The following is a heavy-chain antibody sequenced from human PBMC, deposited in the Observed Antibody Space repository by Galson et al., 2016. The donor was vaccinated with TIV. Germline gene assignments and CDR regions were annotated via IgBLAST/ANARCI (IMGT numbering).Heavy chain of an antibody. V-gene: IGHV5-51*03. CDR3: AKGKEYYEF. CDR2: MNPSDSET. Sequence: QSGAEVKKPGESLIISCKASGYMFSAHWFGWVRQMPGKGPEWIGIMNPSDSETRYSPSFEGPVTISADNSISTAYLQWHSLKASDTAVYYCAKGKEYYEFWGQGTLVTVSS. J-gene: IGHJ4*02. CDR1: GYMFSAHW. D-gene: IGHD3-16*01.